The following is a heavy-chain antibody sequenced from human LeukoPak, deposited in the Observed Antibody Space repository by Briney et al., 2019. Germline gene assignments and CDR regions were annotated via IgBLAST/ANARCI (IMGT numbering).Heavy chain of an antibody. Sequence: GGSLRLSCAASGFTFSSYAMHWVHQAPGKGLEWVAVISYDGSNKYYADSVKGRFTISRDNSKNTLYLQMNSLRAEDTAVYYCARDRRVIDAFDIWGQGTMVTVSS. CDR1: GFTFSSYA. J-gene: IGHJ3*02. D-gene: IGHD5/OR15-5a*01. V-gene: IGHV3-30-3*01. CDR2: ISYDGSNK. CDR3: ARDRRVIDAFDI.